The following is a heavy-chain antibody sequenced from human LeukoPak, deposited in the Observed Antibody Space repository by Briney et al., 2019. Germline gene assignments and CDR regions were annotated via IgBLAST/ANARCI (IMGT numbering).Heavy chain of an antibody. V-gene: IGHV3-30*02. J-gene: IGHJ3*02. CDR1: GFTFSSYG. D-gene: IGHD6-13*01. CDR2: IRYDGSNK. CDR3: AKDSGSSSWYPWAFDI. Sequence: GGSLRLSCAASGFTFSSYGMHWGRQAPGKGLEWVAFIRYDGSNKYYADSVKGRFTISRDNSKNTLYLQMNSLRAEDTAVYYCAKDSGSSSWYPWAFDIWGQGTMVTVSS.